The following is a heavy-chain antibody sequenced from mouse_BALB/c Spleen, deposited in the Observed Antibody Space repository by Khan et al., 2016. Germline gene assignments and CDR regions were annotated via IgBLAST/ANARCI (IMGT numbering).Heavy chain of an antibody. D-gene: IGHD1-1*01. J-gene: IGHJ4*01. CDR2: IDPANGNT. Sequence: VQLQQSGAELVKPGASVKLSCTASGFNIKDTYMHWVKQRPEQGLEWIGRIDPANGNTKYDPKFQGKATITADTSSNTAYLQLSSLTSEDTAVYYCATSPFSYGNYYAMDYWGQGTSVTVSS. V-gene: IGHV14-3*02. CDR3: ATSPFSYGNYYAMDY. CDR1: GFNIKDTY.